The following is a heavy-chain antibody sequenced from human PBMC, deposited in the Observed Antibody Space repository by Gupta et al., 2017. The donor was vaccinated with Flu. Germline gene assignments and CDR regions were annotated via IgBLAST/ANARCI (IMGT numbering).Heavy chain of an antibody. CDR2: ISFDGSEK. CDR3: AKDLVQHWPHSPYYYGMDV. CDR1: GFTLSSYG. V-gene: IGHV3-30*18. Sequence: QVQLVESGGGVVQPGRSLRLSCEASGFTLSSYGIHWVRQAPGKGLEWLAVISFDGSEKYYADSVKGRFTISRDNSKNTLYLQMNSLRTEDTALYYCAKDLVQHWPHSPYYYGMDVWGQGTTVTVSS. J-gene: IGHJ6*02. D-gene: IGHD1-1*01.